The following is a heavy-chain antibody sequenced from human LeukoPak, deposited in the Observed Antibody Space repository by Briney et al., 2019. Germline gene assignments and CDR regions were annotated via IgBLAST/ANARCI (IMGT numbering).Heavy chain of an antibody. J-gene: IGHJ4*02. CDR2: IYYSGTT. CDR1: GVSISSSGYY. V-gene: IGHV4-39*07. CDR3: ARNFPGVGCSGGSCYDY. Sequence: SETLSLTCTVSGVSISSSGYYWGWIRQPPGKGLEWIGIIYYSGTTYYNPSLKSRVTISIDTSKNQFSPKLSSVTAADTAVYFCARNFPGVGCSGGSCYDYWGQGTLVTVSS. D-gene: IGHD2-15*01.